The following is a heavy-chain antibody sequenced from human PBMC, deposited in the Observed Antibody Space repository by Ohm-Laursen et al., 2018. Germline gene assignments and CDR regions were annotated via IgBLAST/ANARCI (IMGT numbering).Heavy chain of an antibody. CDR2: TYSGGST. D-gene: IGHD2-15*01. CDR3: ARVRGSGWDESFLDN. J-gene: IGHJ4*02. CDR1: GFIVSSNY. V-gene: IGHV3-53*01. Sequence: SLRLSCSASGFIVSSNYMSWVRQAPGKGLEWVSVTYSGGSTYYADSVKGRFTISRDNSKNTPYLQMNSLRIEDTAVYYCARVRGSGWDESFLDNWGQGTLVTVSP.